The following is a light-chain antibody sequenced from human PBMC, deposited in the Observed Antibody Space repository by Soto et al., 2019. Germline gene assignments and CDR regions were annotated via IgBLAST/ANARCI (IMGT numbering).Light chain of an antibody. CDR3: QQYGGSPYT. V-gene: IGKV3-20*01. J-gene: IGKJ2*01. CDR2: GAS. CDR1: QSVSSSY. Sequence: EKVLTQSPGTLSLSPGETATLSCRASQSVSSSYLAWYQQKPGQAPRLLIYGASSRATGIPDRFSGSGSGTDFTLTISRLEPEDFAVYFCQQYGGSPYTFGQGTKLEIK.